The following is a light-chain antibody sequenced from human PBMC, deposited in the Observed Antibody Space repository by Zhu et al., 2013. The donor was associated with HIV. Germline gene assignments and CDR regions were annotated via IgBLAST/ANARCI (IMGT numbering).Light chain of an antibody. J-gene: IGKJ2*01. V-gene: IGKV2-28*01. CDR1: QSLLHSNGYNY. CDR2: LGS. Sequence: DIVMTQSPLSLPVSPGEPASISCRSSQSLLHSNGYNYLDWYVQKPGQSPQLLISLGSTRASGVPDRFSGSGSGTDFTLKISRVETEDVGIYYCMQALQTPYTFGQGTKLEI. CDR3: MQALQTPYT.